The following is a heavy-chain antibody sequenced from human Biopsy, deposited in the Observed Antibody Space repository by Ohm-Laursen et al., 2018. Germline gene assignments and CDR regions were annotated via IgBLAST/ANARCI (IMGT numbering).Heavy chain of an antibody. CDR1: GDSVSSGSFY. Sequence: GTLSLTCTVSGDSVSSGSFYWTWIRQPPGQGPEYIGYIYDRGSTANYNPSLESRVTMSVDMPKNQFSLKLSSVTAADTAIYYCARGMRSSGWPYFDSWGQGTLVTVSS. J-gene: IGHJ4*02. CDR3: ARGMRSSGWPYFDS. D-gene: IGHD6-19*01. V-gene: IGHV4-61*01. CDR2: IYDRGSTA.